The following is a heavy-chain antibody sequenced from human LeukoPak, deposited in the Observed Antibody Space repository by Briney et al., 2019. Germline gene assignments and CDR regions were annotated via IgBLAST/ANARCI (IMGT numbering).Heavy chain of an antibody. CDR2: MNPNSGNT. CDR1: GYTFTSND. D-gene: IGHD3-3*01. CDR3: ARGGITIFGVAPPEYKNNWFDP. Sequence: GASVKVSWKPSGYTFTSNDINWVRQATGQGLEWMGWMNPNSGNTGYAQKFQGRVTITRNTSISTAYMELSSLRSEDTAVYYCARGGITIFGVAPPEYKNNWFDPWGQGTLVTVSS. V-gene: IGHV1-8*03. J-gene: IGHJ5*02.